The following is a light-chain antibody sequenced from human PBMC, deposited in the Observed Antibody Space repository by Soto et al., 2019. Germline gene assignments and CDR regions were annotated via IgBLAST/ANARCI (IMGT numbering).Light chain of an antibody. CDR3: HERSSTPRT. J-gene: IGKJ1*01. CDR1: QSISSY. V-gene: IGKV1-39*01. CDR2: AAS. Sequence: DIQMTQSPSSLSASVGDRVTITCRASQSISSYLNWYQQKPGKAPKLLIYAASSLQSGVPSRFSGSGSGTDFPLTISSLQPEVYETYYCHERSSTPRTFAQGPKV.